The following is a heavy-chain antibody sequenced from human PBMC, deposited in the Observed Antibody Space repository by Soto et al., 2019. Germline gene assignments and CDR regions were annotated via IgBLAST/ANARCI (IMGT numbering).Heavy chain of an antibody. J-gene: IGHJ5*02. CDR1: GGSISSSGYY. V-gene: IGHV4-31*03. CDR2: IYYSGGT. D-gene: IGHD4-17*01. Sequence: QVQLQESGPGLVKPSQTLSLTCTVSGGSISSSGYYWSWIRQHPEKGLEWIGNIYYSGGTYYIPSLKSRLTISTDTSNNRFSLKLSSVTAAATAIYYCARAAYGDYGRFNWFDPWGQGTLVTVSS. CDR3: ARAAYGDYGRFNWFDP.